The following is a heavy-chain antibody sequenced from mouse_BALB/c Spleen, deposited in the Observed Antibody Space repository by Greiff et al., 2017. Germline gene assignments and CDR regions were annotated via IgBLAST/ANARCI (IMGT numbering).Heavy chain of an antibody. CDR3: ARSGYGYPFAY. Sequence: QVQLKQPGAELVRPGTSVKVSCKASGYAFTNYLIEWVKQRPGQGPEWIGVINPGSGGTNYNEKFKGKATLTADKSSSTAYMQLSSLTSDDSAVYFCARSGYGYPFAYWGQGTLVTVSA. D-gene: IGHD2-2*01. CDR2: INPGSGGT. CDR1: GYAFTNYL. J-gene: IGHJ3*01. V-gene: IGHV1-54*03.